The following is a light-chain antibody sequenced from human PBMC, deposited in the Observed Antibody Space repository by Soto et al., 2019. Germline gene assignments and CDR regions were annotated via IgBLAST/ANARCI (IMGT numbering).Light chain of an antibody. CDR2: GAS. CDR1: QTIRNNY. V-gene: IGKV3-20*01. J-gene: IGKJ1*01. CDR3: QQYARSPWT. Sequence: DTVLTQSPGTLSLSPGETATLSCRASQTIRNNYLAWYRQTPGQAPRLLIYGASNRATGIADRFSGSGSGTDFTLIVRGLEPEDFALYYCQQYARSPWTFGQGTKVEIK.